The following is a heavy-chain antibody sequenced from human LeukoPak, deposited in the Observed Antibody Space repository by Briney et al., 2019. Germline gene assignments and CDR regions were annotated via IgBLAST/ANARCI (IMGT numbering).Heavy chain of an antibody. CDR3: ARGGRSSIFKFSYFDY. V-gene: IGHV3-33*01. D-gene: IGHD3-3*01. J-gene: IGHJ4*02. Sequence: PGRSLRLSCAASGFTFSSYGMHWFRQAPGKGLEWVAVIWYDGSNKYYADSVKGRFTISRDNSKNTLYLQMNSLRAEDTAVYYCARGGRSSIFKFSYFDYWGQGTLVTVSS. CDR1: GFTFSSYG. CDR2: IWYDGSNK.